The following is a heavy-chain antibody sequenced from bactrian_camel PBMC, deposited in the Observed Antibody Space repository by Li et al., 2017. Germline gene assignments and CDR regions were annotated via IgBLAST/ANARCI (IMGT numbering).Heavy chain of an antibody. D-gene: IGHD1*01. J-gene: IGHJ6*01. V-gene: IGHV3S6*01. Sequence: HVQLVESGGGLVQPGGSLRLSCAASGFTFSSYSMSWVRQAPGKGLERVSSINSDGTNTYYLDSVKGRFTISRDNAKNTVYLQMNSLVPEDTGVYYCVRRLDGSILGPDFAYWGPGTQVTVS. CDR2: INSDGTNT. CDR3: VRRLDGSILGPDFAY. CDR1: GFTFSSYS.